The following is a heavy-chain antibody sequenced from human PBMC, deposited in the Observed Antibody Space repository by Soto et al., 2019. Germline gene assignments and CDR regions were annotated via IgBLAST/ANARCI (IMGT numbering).Heavy chain of an antibody. CDR2: ISYDGSNK. D-gene: IGHD5-18*01. V-gene: IGHV3-30-3*01. J-gene: IGHJ4*02. CDR1: GFTFSSYA. Sequence: PGGFLRLSCAASGFTFSSYAMHWVRQAPGKGLEWVAVISYDGSNKYYADSVKGRFTISRDNSKNTLYLQMNSLRAEDTAVYYCARVIGYSYAQLDYWGQGTLVTVSS. CDR3: ARVIGYSYAQLDY.